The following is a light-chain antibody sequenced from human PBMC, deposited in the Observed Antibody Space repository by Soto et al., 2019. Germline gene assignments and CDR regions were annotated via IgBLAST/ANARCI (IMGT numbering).Light chain of an antibody. CDR1: LSLTTY. CDR3: QQTYTTPYT. CDR2: GAS. J-gene: IGKJ2*01. V-gene: IGKV1-39*01. Sequence: DIQMTQSPTSLPASVGDRVSITCRASLSLTTYLTWYQQRPGKAPKVLIYGASSLPRGVPSRFSGSGTGTDFTLTISSLQPEDFATYYCQQTYTTPYTFGQGTKV.